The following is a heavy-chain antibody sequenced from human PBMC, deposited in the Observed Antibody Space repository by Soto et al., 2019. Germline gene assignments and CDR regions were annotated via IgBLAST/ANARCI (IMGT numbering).Heavy chain of an antibody. D-gene: IGHD5-12*01. CDR2: VAYSGGT. V-gene: IGHV4-31*03. CDR1: VGSITRGGSY. Sequence: QVQLQESGPGLVKPSQTLSLTCTVSVGSITRGGSYWSWFRQHPEKGLEWIGYVAYSGGTYYYPYLKSRVTFLVDMSKDLLSLRLSSVTAADTAVYYCARAWLEYNWFDSWGQGTLVTVSS. CDR3: ARAWLEYNWFDS. J-gene: IGHJ5*01.